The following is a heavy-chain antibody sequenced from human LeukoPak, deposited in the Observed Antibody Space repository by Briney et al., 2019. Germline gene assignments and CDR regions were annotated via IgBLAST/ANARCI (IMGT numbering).Heavy chain of an antibody. Sequence: SETLSLTCAVYGGSFSGYYWSWIRQPPGKGLEWIGESNHSGSTNYNPSLKSRVTISVDTSKNQFSLKLSSVTAADTAVYYCARPAYYYDSSGYYGGDYWGQGTLVTVSS. V-gene: IGHV4-34*01. J-gene: IGHJ4*02. CDR2: SNHSGST. CDR3: ARPAYYYDSSGYYGGDY. D-gene: IGHD3-22*01. CDR1: GGSFSGYY.